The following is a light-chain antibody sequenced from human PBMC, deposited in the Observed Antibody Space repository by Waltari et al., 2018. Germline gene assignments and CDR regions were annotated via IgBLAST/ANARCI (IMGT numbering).Light chain of an antibody. V-gene: IGLV2-11*01. CDR3: CSYAGSYTFII. CDR2: DVT. Sequence: SALTQPRSVSGSPGHAVNLPCPGSNHDVGGYNPVPWYQHHPGKAPNLMIYDVTKRPSGVPDRFSGSKSGNTASLTISGLQADDEADYYCCSYAGSYTFIIFGGGTKLTVL. J-gene: IGLJ2*01. CDR1: NHDVGGYNP.